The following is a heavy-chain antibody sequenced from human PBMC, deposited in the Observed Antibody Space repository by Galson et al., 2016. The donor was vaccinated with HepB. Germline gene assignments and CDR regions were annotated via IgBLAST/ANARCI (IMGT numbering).Heavy chain of an antibody. CDR2: INPDSGVT. J-gene: IGHJ6*03. V-gene: IGHV1-2*02. CDR1: GYTFTAYF. CDR3: ASGGRRVAAGDSHYYYYMDV. D-gene: IGHD6-13*01. Sequence: SVKVSCKASGYTFTAYFMHWVRQAPGQGLEWMGWINPDSGVTKYAQTFQGTVTMTKDTSISTAYMELTRLTSDDTAVYYCASGGRRVAAGDSHYYYYMDVWGKGTTVTVSS.